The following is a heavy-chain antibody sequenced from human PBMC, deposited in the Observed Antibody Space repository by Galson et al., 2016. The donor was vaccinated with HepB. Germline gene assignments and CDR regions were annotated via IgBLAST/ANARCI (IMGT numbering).Heavy chain of an antibody. CDR2: IWNDGNNR. CDR3: ARDSLVTTSRIHYYGMVV. D-gene: IGHD4-17*01. CDR1: GFTFSNYG. J-gene: IGHJ6*02. Sequence: SLRLSCAASGFTFSNYGMHWVRQAPGKGLEWVAVIWNDGNNRYYGDSVKGRFTISRDNSRNRLYLQMNSLRADDTAVYYCARDSLVTTSRIHYYGMVVWGQGTTVTVSS. V-gene: IGHV3-33*01.